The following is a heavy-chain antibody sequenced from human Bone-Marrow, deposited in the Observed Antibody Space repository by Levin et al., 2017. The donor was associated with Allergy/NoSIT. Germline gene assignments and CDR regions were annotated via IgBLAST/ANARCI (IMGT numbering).Heavy chain of an antibody. D-gene: IGHD2-2*01. CDR3: AHLQLTTIVDGENY. J-gene: IGHJ4*02. Sequence: PGGSLRLSCAASGFPFTSYAMSWVRQAPGKGLEWVSGMSHTGITYYADSVKGRFTISRDTSKNTLFLQMNNVRVEDTAVYYCAHLQLTTIVDGENYWGQGTLVTVSA. CDR2: MSHTGIT. V-gene: IGHV3-23*01. CDR1: GFPFTSYA.